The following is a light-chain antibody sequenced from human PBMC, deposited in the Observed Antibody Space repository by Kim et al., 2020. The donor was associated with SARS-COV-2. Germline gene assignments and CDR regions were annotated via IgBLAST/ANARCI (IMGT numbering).Light chain of an antibody. CDR2: GAA. Sequence: EIVLTQIQGILSLSPGERATLSCRPSQSVSKNYLTWYQQKPGQAPRLLIHGAASRATGIPDRFNGSGSGPNFTLTISILEPEDFAVYYCQQYGSSPLTFGGGTKLEI. V-gene: IGKV3-20*01. CDR1: QSVSKNY. CDR3: QQYGSSPLT. J-gene: IGKJ4*01.